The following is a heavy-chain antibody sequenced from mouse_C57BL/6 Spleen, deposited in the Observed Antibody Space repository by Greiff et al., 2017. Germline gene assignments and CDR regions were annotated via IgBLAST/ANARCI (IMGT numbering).Heavy chain of an antibody. CDR2: LYPGDGDT. CDR3: ARSVHYGSSASFDY. J-gene: IGHJ2*01. D-gene: IGHD1-1*01. Sequence: VHLVESGAELVKPGASVKISCKASGYAFSSYWMNWVKQRPGKGLEWIGQLYPGDGDTTYNGKFKGKATRTADKSSSTAYMQLSSLTSEDSAVYFCARSVHYGSSASFDYWGQGTTLTVSS. CDR1: GYAFSSYW. V-gene: IGHV1-80*01.